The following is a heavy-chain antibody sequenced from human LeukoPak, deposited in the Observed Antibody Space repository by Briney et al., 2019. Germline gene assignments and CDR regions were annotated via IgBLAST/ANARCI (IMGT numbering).Heavy chain of an antibody. CDR2: ISGSGGST. V-gene: IGHV3-23*01. J-gene: IGHJ4*02. CDR1: GFTFSSYA. D-gene: IGHD3-22*01. CDR3: AKDRLSAYYYDSSGYYYFDY. Sequence: RGSLRLSCAASGFTFSSYATSWVRQAPGKGLEWVSTISGSGGSTCYADSVKGRFTISRDNSKNTLYLQMNSLRAEDTAVYYCAKDRLSAYYYDSSGYYYFDYWGQGTLVTVSS.